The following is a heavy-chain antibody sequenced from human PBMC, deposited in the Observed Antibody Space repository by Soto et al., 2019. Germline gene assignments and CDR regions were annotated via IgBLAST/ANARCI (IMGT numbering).Heavy chain of an antibody. CDR2: ISPYSGYT. CDR3: TREAIVVIPAAQPSHFDS. Sequence: QVQLVQSGAEVKKPGASVKDSCKGLGYNFIKYGINWVRQAPGQGLEWMGWISPYSGYTHSAQKFQGRLTLTTDTAATTAYMELRSLRSADTALYYCTREAIVVIPAAQPSHFDSWGQGTLVTVSS. V-gene: IGHV1-18*01. J-gene: IGHJ4*02. D-gene: IGHD2-2*01. CDR1: GYNFIKYG.